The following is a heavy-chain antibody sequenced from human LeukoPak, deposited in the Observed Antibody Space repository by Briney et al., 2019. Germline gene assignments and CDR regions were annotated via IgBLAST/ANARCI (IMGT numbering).Heavy chain of an antibody. J-gene: IGHJ4*02. CDR1: GGSISSYY. D-gene: IGHD6-13*01. CDR2: IDTSGNT. CDR3: ARVSWYSSSWYYFDY. Sequence: SETLSLTCTVSGGSISSYYWSWIRQPAGKGLEWIGRIDTSGNTNYNPSLKSRITMSVDTSKNQFSLKLSSVTAADTAVYYCARVSWYSSSWYYFDYWGQGTLVTVTS. V-gene: IGHV4-4*07.